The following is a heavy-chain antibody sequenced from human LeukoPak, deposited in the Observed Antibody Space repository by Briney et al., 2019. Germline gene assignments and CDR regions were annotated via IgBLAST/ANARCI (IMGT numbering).Heavy chain of an antibody. CDR3: AREPYYRRNDWFDP. CDR1: GYTFTDYF. J-gene: IGHJ5*02. V-gene: IGHV1-46*01. Sequence: ASVTVSCRASGYTFTDYFLHWVRQAPGQGLEWMGIINPSGGSTSYAQKFQGRVTMTRDMSTSTVYMELSSLRSEDTAVYYCAREPYYRRNDWFDPWGQGTLVTVSS. D-gene: IGHD3-10*01. CDR2: INPSGGST.